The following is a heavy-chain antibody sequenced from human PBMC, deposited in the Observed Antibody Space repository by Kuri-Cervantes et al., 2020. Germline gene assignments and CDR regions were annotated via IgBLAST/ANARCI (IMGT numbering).Heavy chain of an antibody. CDR1: GFTFSNCA. D-gene: IGHD3-22*01. CDR3: AKDGGRGVTYYYGSSGSGDMDV. V-gene: IGHV3-23*01. J-gene: IGHJ6*03. Sequence: GGSLRLSCAASGFTFSNCAMTWVRQAPGKGLEWVSTISGSGGSTYYAGSVKGRFTISRDNSKNTLYLQMNSLRAEDTAVYYCAKDGGRGVTYYYGSSGSGDMDVWAKGPRSPSP. CDR2: ISGSGGST.